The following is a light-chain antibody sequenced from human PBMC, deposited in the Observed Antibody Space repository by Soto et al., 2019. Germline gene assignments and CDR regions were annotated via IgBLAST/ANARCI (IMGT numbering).Light chain of an antibody. V-gene: IGKV3-11*01. CDR2: DAS. Sequence: EIVLTQSPATLSLSPGERATLSCRASQSVSSYLAWHQQKPGQAPRLLIYDASNRATGIPARFSGSGSGTDFTLTISSLEPEDFAVYYCQQRSNWPPTFGAGTKVEIK. CDR3: QQRSNWPPT. CDR1: QSVSSY. J-gene: IGKJ4*01.